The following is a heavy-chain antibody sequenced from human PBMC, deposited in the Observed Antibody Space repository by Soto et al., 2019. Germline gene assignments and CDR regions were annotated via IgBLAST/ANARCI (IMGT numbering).Heavy chain of an antibody. CDR1: GYTFTSYG. CDR3: ARSLARSGWDDY. CDR2: IIPIFGTA. J-gene: IGHJ4*02. Sequence: GASVKVSCKASGYTFTSYGISWVRQAPGQGLEWMGGIIPIFGTANYAQKFQGRVTITADESTSTAYMELSSLRSEDTAVYYCARSLARSGWDDYWGQGTLVTVS. D-gene: IGHD6-19*01. V-gene: IGHV1-69*13.